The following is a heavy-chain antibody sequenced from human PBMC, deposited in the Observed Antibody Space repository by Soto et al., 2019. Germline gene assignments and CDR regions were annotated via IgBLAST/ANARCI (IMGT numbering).Heavy chain of an antibody. Sequence: EVQLVESGGGLVQPGGSLRLSCAASGFTFSSYWMSWVRQAPGKGLERVDNIKQDGSEKYYVDSVKGRFTISRDNAKNALYLQMNRLTAADTAVYYCARDQQWLENYFDYWAQGTLVTVSS. J-gene: IGHJ4*02. V-gene: IGHV3-7*05. CDR2: IKQDGSEK. CDR1: GFTFSSYW. D-gene: IGHD6-19*01. CDR3: ARDQQWLENYFDY.